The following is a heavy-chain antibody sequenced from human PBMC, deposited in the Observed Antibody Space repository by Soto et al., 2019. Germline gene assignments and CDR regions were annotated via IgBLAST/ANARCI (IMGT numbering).Heavy chain of an antibody. Sequence: PSQTLSLTCAISGDSVSSNSAAWNWIRQSPSRGLEWLGRIYYRSKWYNDYAVSVKSRITINPDTSKNQFSLQLNSVTPEDTAVYYCARDLPYDYIWGSYRFRGNDAFDIWGQGTIVTISS. CDR1: GDSVSSNSAA. CDR2: IYYRSKWYN. D-gene: IGHD3-16*02. CDR3: ARDLPYDYIWGSYRFRGNDAFDI. J-gene: IGHJ3*02. V-gene: IGHV6-1*01.